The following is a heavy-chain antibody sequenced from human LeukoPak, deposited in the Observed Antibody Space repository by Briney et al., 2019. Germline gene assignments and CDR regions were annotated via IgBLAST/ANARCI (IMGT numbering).Heavy chain of an antibody. J-gene: IGHJ5*02. CDR2: ISSSSSYI. V-gene: IGHV3-21*01. Sequence: GGSLRLSCAASGFTFSSYSMNWVRQAPGKGLEWVSSISSSSSYIYYADSVKSRFTISRDNAKNSLYLQMNSLRAEDTAVYYCARGSGSYYGGWFDPWGQETLVTVSS. CDR1: GFTFSSYS. D-gene: IGHD1-26*01. CDR3: ARGSGSYYGGWFDP.